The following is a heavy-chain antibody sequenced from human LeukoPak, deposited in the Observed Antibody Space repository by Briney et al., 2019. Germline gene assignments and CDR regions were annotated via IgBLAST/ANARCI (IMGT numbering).Heavy chain of an antibody. CDR3: ARDRYNWQDYYYYGMDV. V-gene: IGHV1-69*04. CDR1: GGTFSSYA. D-gene: IGHD1-20*01. CDR2: IIPILGIA. J-gene: IGHJ6*02. Sequence: SVKVSCKASGGTFSSYAISWVRQAPGQGLEWMGRIIPILGIASYAQKFQGRVTITADKSTSAAYMELSSLRSEDTAVYYCARDRYNWQDYYYYGMDVWGQGTTVTVSS.